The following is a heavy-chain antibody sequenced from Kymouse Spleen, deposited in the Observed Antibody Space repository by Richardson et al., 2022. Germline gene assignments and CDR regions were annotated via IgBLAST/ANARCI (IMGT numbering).Heavy chain of an antibody. CDR2: IWYDGSNK. V-gene: IGHV3-33*01. Sequence: QVQLVESGGGVVQPGRSLRLSCAASGFTFSSYGMHWVRQAPGKGLEWVAVIWYDGSNKYYADSVKGRFTISRDNSKNTLYLQMNSLRAEDTAVYYCAREEPSGWDYYYYGMDVWGQGTTVTVSS. CDR1: GFTFSSYG. D-gene: IGHD6-19*01. CDR3: AREEPSGWDYYYYGMDV. J-gene: IGHJ6*02.